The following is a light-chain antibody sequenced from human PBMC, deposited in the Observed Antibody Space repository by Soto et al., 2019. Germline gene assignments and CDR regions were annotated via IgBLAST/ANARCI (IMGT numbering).Light chain of an antibody. Sequence: EIVMTQSPATLSVSPGETATLSCRASQSVSNNLAWFQQKPGQAPRLLIYRASTRATGIPARFSGSGSGTEFTLAISSLQSEDLAVYYCQQCNNWPLTFGGGTKVEIK. V-gene: IGKV3-15*01. CDR1: QSVSNN. CDR2: RAS. J-gene: IGKJ4*01. CDR3: QQCNNWPLT.